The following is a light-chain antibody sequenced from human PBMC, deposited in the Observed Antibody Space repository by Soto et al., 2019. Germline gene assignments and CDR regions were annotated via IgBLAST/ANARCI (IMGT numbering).Light chain of an antibody. V-gene: IGKV3-20*01. J-gene: IGKJ1*01. Sequence: VLRQSPGKRLLSPGGRAPLACRASPSVSGSNLAWSHKKPGQAPRLVIYGDSRRATVIPDRFRGSGSGTDFTLTLTRLEPEDIAEYYCQQYGSFGQGTKVEIK. CDR1: PSVSGSN. CDR3: QQYGS. CDR2: GDS.